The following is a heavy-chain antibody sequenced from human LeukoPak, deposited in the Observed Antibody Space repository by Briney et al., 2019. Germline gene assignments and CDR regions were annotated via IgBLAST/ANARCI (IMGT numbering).Heavy chain of an antibody. CDR3: ARVRDTIFGVPRYFQH. V-gene: IGHV4-34*01. Sequence: SETLSLTCAVYGGSFSGYYWSWIRQPPGKGLEWIGEIDHSGSTNYNPSLKSRVTISVDTSKNQFSLKLSSVTAADTAVYYCARVRDTIFGVPRYFQHWGQGTLVTVSS. CDR2: IDHSGST. CDR1: GGSFSGYY. J-gene: IGHJ1*01. D-gene: IGHD3-3*01.